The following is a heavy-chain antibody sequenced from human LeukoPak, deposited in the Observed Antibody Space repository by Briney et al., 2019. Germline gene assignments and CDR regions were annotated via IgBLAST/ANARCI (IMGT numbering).Heavy chain of an antibody. D-gene: IGHD2-15*01. CDR2: MNPNSGNT. V-gene: IGHV1-8*02. CDR3: ARGRYCSGGSCYSKGGEWLNYYYYYMDV. Sequence: GASVKVSCKASGGTFSSYAISWVRQATGQGLEWMGWMNPNSGNTGYAQKFQGRVTMTRNTSISTAYMELSSLRSEDTAVYYCARGRYCSGGSCYSKGGEWLNYYYYYMDVWGKGTTVTVSS. CDR1: GGTFSSYA. J-gene: IGHJ6*03.